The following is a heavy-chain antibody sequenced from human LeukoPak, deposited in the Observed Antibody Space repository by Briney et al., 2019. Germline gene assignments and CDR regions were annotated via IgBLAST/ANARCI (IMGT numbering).Heavy chain of an antibody. D-gene: IGHD4-17*01. CDR2: TYYSGST. CDR3: ARGREDYGDYGWQEFFDY. Sequence: PSETLSLTCTVSGGSISSYYWSWIRQPPGKGLEWIGYTYYSGSTNYNPSLKSRVTISVDTSKNQFSLKLSSVTAADTAVYYCARGREDYGDYGWQEFFDYWGQGTLVTVSS. V-gene: IGHV4-59*01. CDR1: GGSISSYY. J-gene: IGHJ4*02.